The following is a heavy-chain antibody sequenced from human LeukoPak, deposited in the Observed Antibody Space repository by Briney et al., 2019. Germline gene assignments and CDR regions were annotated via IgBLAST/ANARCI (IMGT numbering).Heavy chain of an antibody. CDR2: INYSGST. CDR3: ARYVVYGSGKFYFDY. J-gene: IGHJ4*02. D-gene: IGHD3-10*01. Sequence: SETLSLTCTVSGGSVSSTTYYWSWIRQPPGKGLEWIASINYSGSTYYNPSLKSRVTISVDTFENQFSLKLSSVTAADTAVYYCARYVVYGSGKFYFDYWGQGTLVTVSS. V-gene: IGHV4-39*01. CDR1: GGSVSSTTYY.